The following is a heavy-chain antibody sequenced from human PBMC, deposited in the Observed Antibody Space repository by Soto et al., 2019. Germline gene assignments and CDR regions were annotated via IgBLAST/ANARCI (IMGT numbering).Heavy chain of an antibody. CDR1: GFTFSDHN. D-gene: IGHD3-10*01. CDR3: ARSGPYGPFDY. J-gene: IGHJ4*02. CDR2: TRNKANNYTT. V-gene: IGHV3-72*01. Sequence: GGSLRLSCAASGFTFSDHNMDWVRQAPGKGLEWVARTRNKANNYTTEYAASVKGRFTISRDDSKNSLYLQMNSLKSDDTAVYFCARSGPYGPFDYWGQGALVTVS.